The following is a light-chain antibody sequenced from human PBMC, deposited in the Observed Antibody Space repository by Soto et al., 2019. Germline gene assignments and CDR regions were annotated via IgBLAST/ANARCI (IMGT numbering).Light chain of an antibody. CDR3: QQRSNWPSIT. J-gene: IGKJ5*01. CDR1: QSVSSN. CDR2: GAS. Sequence: EIVMTQSPATLSVSPGERATLSCRASQSVSSNLAWYQQKPGQAPRLLIYGASTRATGIPARFSGTGSETDFTLTISGLEPEDFAVYYCQQRSNWPSITFGQGTRLEIK. V-gene: IGKV3-15*01.